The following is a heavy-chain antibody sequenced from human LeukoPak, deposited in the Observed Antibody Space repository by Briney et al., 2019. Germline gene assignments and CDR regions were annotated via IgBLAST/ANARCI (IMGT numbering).Heavy chain of an antibody. V-gene: IGHV4-34*01. Sequence: PSETLSLTRAVYGGSFSGYYWSWIRQPPGKGLEWIGEINHSGSTNYNPSLKSRVTISVDTSKNQFSLKLSSVTAADTAVYYCAGRGSGYYQAAFDIWGQGTMVTVSS. CDR2: INHSGST. D-gene: IGHD3-22*01. CDR1: GGSFSGYY. J-gene: IGHJ3*02. CDR3: AGRGSGYYQAAFDI.